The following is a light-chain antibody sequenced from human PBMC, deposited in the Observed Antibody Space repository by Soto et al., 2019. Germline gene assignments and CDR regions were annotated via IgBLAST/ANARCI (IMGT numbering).Light chain of an antibody. V-gene: IGKV1-39*01. CDR3: QQSYSTPMIT. CDR1: QSISSW. J-gene: IGKJ5*01. CDR2: AAS. Sequence: DIQMTQSPSSLSASVGDRVTITCRASQSISSWLAWYQQKPGKAPKLLIYAASSLQGGVPSRFSGSGSGTDFTLTISSLQPEDFATYYCQQSYSTPMITFGQGTRLE.